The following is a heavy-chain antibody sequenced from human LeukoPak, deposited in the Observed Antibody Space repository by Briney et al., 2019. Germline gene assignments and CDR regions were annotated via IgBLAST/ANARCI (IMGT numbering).Heavy chain of an antibody. CDR1: GFTFSSYT. CDR3: ARGVGSTPAFFDY. J-gene: IGHJ4*02. V-gene: IGHV3-21*01. CDR2: ISSSGSYI. Sequence: GGSLRLSCAASGFTFSSYTINWVRQAPGKGLEWVSSISSSGSYIYYADSMKGRITVSRDNPKNSLYLQMNSLRAEDAAVYYCARGVGSTPAFFDYWGQGTLVTGSS. D-gene: IGHD1-26*01.